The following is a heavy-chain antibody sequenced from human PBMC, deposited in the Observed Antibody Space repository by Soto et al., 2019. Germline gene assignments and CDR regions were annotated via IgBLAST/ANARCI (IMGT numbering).Heavy chain of an antibody. CDR2: INVGNGNR. V-gene: IGHV1-3*01. J-gene: IGHJ5*02. D-gene: IGHD6-19*01. Sequence: GASVKVSCKASGYTFTTYAIHWVRQAPGQRLEWMGWINVGNGNRKYSQNFQGRVTITQDTSASTAYMELSSLTSEDTAVYYCAREKWGSGSRWLDPWGQGTLVTVSS. CDR3: AREKWGSGSRWLDP. CDR1: GYTFTTYA.